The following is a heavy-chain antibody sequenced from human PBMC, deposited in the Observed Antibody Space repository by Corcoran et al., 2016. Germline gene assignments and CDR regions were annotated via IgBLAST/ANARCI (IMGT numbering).Heavy chain of an antibody. CDR2: LKEDGSES. D-gene: IGHD1-1*01. CDR1: GFTFVGHW. CDR3: AREWAGAGRTYFDC. V-gene: IGHV3-7*03. J-gene: IGHJ4*02. Sequence: EVQLVESGGGLVQPGGSLRLSCAASGFTFVGHWMTWVRQAPGKGLEWVANLKEDGSESYYVDSVRGRFTISRDNAKNSLFLQMNSLRAEDTAVYYWAREWAGAGRTYFDCWGQGTLVTVSS.